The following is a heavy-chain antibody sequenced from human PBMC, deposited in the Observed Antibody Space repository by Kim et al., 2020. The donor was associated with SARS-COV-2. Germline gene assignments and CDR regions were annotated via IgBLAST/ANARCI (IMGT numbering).Heavy chain of an antibody. CDR2: ISGSGGST. CDR1: GFTFSSYA. V-gene: IGHV3-23*01. Sequence: GGSLRLSCAASGFTFSSYAMSWVRQAPGKGLEWVSAISGSGGSTYYADSVKGRFTISRDNSKNTLYLQMNSLRAEDTAVYYCAKDYQAYVWGRYQPKWGQGTLVTVSS. J-gene: IGHJ4*02. CDR3: AKDYQAYVWGRYQPK. D-gene: IGHD3-16*01.